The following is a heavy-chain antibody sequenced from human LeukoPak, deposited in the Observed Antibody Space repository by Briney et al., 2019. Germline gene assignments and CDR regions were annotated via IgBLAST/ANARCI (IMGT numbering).Heavy chain of an antibody. CDR2: IYYSGST. V-gene: IGHV4-39*01. Sequence: PSETLSLTCTVSGGSISSSSYYWGWIRQPPGKGLEWIGSIYYSGSTYYNPSLKSRVTISVDTSKNQFSLKLSSVTAADTAVYYCARHWAHKTYYYDSSGYYFDYWGQGTLVTVSS. CDR1: GGSISSSSYY. D-gene: IGHD3-22*01. J-gene: IGHJ4*02. CDR3: ARHWAHKTYYYDSSGYYFDY.